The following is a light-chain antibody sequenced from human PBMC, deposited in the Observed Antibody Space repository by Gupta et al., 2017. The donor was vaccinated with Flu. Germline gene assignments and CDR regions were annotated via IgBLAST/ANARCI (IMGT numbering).Light chain of an antibody. CDR3: VLDLGSGSWV. Sequence: VVTQEPSFSVSPGGTVSLTCGLTSGSVSTNFYPSWYQQTPGQAPRTLIYNTNILSSGVPDRFSGSILGNKAALTITGAQADDESDYYCVLDLGSGSWVFGGGTKLTVL. CDR1: SGSVSTNFY. CDR2: NTN. V-gene: IGLV8-61*01. J-gene: IGLJ3*02.